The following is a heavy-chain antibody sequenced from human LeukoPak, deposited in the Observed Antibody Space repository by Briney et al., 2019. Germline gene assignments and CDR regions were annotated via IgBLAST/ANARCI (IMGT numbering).Heavy chain of an antibody. CDR2: IYYSGSA. Sequence: SETLSLTCTVSGGSISTYYWSWIRQPPGKGLEWIGYIYYSGSANYNPSLKSRVTISVDTSKNQSSLKLSSVTAADTAVYYCAGGTTFWYGKYDYWGQGTLVTVSS. J-gene: IGHJ4*02. D-gene: IGHD1-14*01. CDR3: AGGTTFWYGKYDY. V-gene: IGHV4-59*01. CDR1: GGSISTYY.